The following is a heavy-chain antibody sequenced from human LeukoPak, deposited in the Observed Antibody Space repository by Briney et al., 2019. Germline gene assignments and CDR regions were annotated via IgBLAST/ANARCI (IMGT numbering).Heavy chain of an antibody. CDR1: GFTFSIYA. J-gene: IGHJ4*02. D-gene: IGHD1-26*01. CDR2: FTGSGDNT. CDR3: AKYSAGPLYYFDS. V-gene: IGHV3-23*01. Sequence: GGSLRLSCAASGFTFSIYAMGWVCQAPGKGLEWVSGFTGSGDNTYYAGSVKGRFTISRDNSKNTLYLQMNSLRVEDTAVYYCAKYSAGPLYYFDSWGQGTLVTVSS.